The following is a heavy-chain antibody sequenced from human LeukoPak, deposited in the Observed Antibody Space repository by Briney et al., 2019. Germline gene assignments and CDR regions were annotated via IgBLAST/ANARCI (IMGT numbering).Heavy chain of an antibody. J-gene: IGHJ3*02. V-gene: IGHV3-30*18. CDR1: GFTFSSYG. CDR2: ISYDGSNK. Sequence: GGSLRLSCAASGFTFSSYGMHWVRQAPGKGLEWVAVISYDGSNKYYADSVKGRFTISRDNSKNTLYLQMSSLRAEDTAVYYCAKGVSSGYYTDALDIWGQGTMVTVSS. D-gene: IGHD3-22*01. CDR3: AKGVSSGYYTDALDI.